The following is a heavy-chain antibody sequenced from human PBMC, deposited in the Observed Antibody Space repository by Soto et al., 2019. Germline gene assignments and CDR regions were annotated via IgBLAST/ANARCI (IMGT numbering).Heavy chain of an antibody. J-gene: IGHJ6*02. Sequence: SVKVSCKASGGTFSSYAISWVRQAPGQGLEWMGGIIPIFGTANYAQKFQGRVTITADESTSTAYMGLSSLRSEDTAVYYCARAIVVVPAAIPAPYYYGMDVWGQGTTVTVSS. CDR1: GGTFSSYA. D-gene: IGHD2-2*02. CDR3: ARAIVVVPAAIPAPYYYGMDV. CDR2: IIPIFGTA. V-gene: IGHV1-69*13.